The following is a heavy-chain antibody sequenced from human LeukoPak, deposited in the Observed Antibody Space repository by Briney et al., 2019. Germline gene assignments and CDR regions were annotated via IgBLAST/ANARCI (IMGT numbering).Heavy chain of an antibody. CDR1: GSTFSSYS. D-gene: IGHD2-2*01. CDR3: ARGSSSCFDY. Sequence: GGSLRLSCAASGSTFSSYSMSWVRQAPGKGLEWVSSISSSSSYIYYADSVKGRFTISRDNAKNSLYLQMNSLRAEDTAVYYCARGSSSCFDYWGQGTLVTVSS. V-gene: IGHV3-21*01. J-gene: IGHJ4*02. CDR2: ISSSSSYI.